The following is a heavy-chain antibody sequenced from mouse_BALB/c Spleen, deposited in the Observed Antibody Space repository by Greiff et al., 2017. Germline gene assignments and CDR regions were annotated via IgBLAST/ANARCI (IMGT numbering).Heavy chain of an antibody. CDR3: ASSAYYRYDDYAMDY. V-gene: IGHV14-3*02. CDR1: GFNIKDTY. J-gene: IGHJ4*01. D-gene: IGHD2-14*01. Sequence: SGAELVKPGASVKLSCTASGFNIKDTYMHWVKQRPEQGLEWIGRIDPANGNTKYDPKFQGKATITADTSSNTAYLQLSSLTSEDTAVYYCASSAYYRYDDYAMDYWGQGTSVTVSS. CDR2: IDPANGNT.